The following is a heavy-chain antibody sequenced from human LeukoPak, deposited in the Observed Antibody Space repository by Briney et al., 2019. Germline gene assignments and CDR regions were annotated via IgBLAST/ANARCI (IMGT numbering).Heavy chain of an antibody. D-gene: IGHD6-6*01. CDR1: GFFISFGYC. Sequence: ASEPLSLICTVSGFFISFGYCWGWIRPPPGTGLEWTASIFHSGRTFYNPSLKRRVTISVDMSKNHFSLNVSSVTAADTPVYHCTRLLRGSSSGNWGHGTLGTVSS. CDR3: TRLLRGSSSGN. J-gene: IGHJ4*03. CDR2: IFHSGRT. V-gene: IGHV4-38-2*02.